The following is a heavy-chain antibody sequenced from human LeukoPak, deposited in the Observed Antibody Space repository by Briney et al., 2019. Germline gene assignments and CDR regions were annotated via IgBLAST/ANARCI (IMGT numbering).Heavy chain of an antibody. Sequence: PGGSLRLSCVASGFTFSSNGMHWVRQAPGKGLEWVAFIRNDGSNKYYVDSVKGRFTIYRDNSKNTLYLQMNSLRAEDTAVYYCARGIIVGATGSAFDIWGQGTMVTVSS. J-gene: IGHJ3*02. D-gene: IGHD1-26*01. CDR3: ARGIIVGATGSAFDI. V-gene: IGHV3-30*02. CDR1: GFTFSSNG. CDR2: IRNDGSNK.